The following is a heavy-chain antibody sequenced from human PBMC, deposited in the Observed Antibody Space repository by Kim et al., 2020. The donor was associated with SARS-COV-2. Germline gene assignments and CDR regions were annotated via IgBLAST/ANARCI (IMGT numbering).Heavy chain of an antibody. D-gene: IGHD6-13*01. CDR3: AGGGSSWYNSWYYYYGM. V-gene: IGHV3-64*01. J-gene: IGHJ6*01. Sequence: GGSLRLSCAASGFTFSSYAMHWVRQAPGKGLEYVSAISSNGGSTYYANSVKGRFTISRDNSKNTLYLQMGSLRAEDMAVYYCAGGGSSWYNSWYYYYGM. CDR1: GFTFSSYA. CDR2: ISSNGGST.